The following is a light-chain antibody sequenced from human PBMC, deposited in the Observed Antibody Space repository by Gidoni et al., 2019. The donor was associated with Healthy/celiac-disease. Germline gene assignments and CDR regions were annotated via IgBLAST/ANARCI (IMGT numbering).Light chain of an antibody. CDR3: MQALQTAWT. J-gene: IGKJ1*01. V-gene: IGKV2-28*01. Sequence: DIVLTQFPLSLPVTPGEPASISCRSSQSLLHSNGYNYLDWYLQKPGQSPQLLIYLGSNRASGVPDRFSGSGSGTDFTLKISRVEAEDVGVYYGMQALQTAWTFGQGTKVEIK. CDR1: QSLLHSNGYNY. CDR2: LGS.